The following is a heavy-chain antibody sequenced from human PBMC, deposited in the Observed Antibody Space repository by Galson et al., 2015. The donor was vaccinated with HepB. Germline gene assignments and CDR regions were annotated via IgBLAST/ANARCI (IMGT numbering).Heavy chain of an antibody. J-gene: IGHJ4*02. CDR3: SRARGDYYNSGPAF. CDR2: ISYDGGHK. Sequence: SLRLSCAASGFFFSSYAMHWVCQAPGKGLEWLAVISYDGGHKYHADSGNGRFTISRDNSNNTLFLEVKNLRPEDTAIYYCSRARGDYYNSGPAFWGRGTLVTVST. CDR1: GFFFSSYA. V-gene: IGHV3-30*04. D-gene: IGHD3-10*01.